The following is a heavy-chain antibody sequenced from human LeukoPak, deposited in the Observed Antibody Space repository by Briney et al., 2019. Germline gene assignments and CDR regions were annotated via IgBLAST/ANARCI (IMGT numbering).Heavy chain of an antibody. CDR1: GYTFTGYY. J-gene: IGHJ3*02. V-gene: IGHV1-2*06. CDR2: INPNTGGT. D-gene: IGHD5-24*01. CDR3: ARVGDGLNDAFDI. Sequence: ASVKVSCKASGYTFTGYYMNWVRQAPGQGLEWLGRINPNTGGTNYAQNFQGRVTMTRDTSISTAYMELSRLRSDDTAVYYCARVGDGLNDAFDIWGQGTMVTASS.